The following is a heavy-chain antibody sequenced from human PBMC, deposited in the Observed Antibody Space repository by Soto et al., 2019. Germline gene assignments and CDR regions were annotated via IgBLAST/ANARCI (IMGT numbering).Heavy chain of an antibody. Sequence: GGSLRLSCVVSGFTFSNYAMNWVRQAPEKGLEWVSGISGSGGSTYYTASVKGRFTVSRDNSRNTLYLQMNSLRAEDTAIYYCAKVHNSGANYYFDYWGQGTLVTVSS. CDR3: AKVHNSGANYYFDY. J-gene: IGHJ4*02. CDR2: ISGSGGST. V-gene: IGHV3-23*01. D-gene: IGHD6-19*01. CDR1: GFTFSNYA.